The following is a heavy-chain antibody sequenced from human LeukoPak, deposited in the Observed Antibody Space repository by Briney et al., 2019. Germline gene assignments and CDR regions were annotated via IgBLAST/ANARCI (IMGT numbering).Heavy chain of an antibody. Sequence: PSETLSLTCTVSGDSINNYYWTWIRQPPGKGLEWIGYIYSTGSTSYNPSLKSRVSISLDTSKNQFSLKLSSVTAADTAVYYCARGRVLGAPQRVTPFDYWGQGTLVTVSS. D-gene: IGHD1-26*01. CDR2: IYSTGST. CDR3: ARGRVLGAPQRVTPFDY. V-gene: IGHV4-59*12. J-gene: IGHJ4*02. CDR1: GDSINNYY.